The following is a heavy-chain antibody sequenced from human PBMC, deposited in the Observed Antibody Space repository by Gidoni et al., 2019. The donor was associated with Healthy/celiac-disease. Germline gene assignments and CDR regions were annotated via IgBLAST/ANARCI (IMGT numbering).Heavy chain of an antibody. CDR1: GFTFSSYA. D-gene: IGHD2-8*01. J-gene: IGHJ5*02. V-gene: IGHV3-30-3*01. CDR3: ASTREYAWFDP. CDR2: ISYDGSNK. Sequence: QVQLVESGGRVVQPARSLRLSSAASGFTFSSYAMHWVRQAPGKGLEWVAVISYDGSNKYYADSVKGRFTIARDNSKNTLYLQMNSLRAEDTAVYYCASTREYAWFDPWGQGTLVTVSS.